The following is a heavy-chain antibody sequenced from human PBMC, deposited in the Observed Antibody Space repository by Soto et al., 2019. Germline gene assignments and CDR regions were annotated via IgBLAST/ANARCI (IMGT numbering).Heavy chain of an antibody. CDR1: GFTFSSYG. D-gene: IGHD3-22*01. J-gene: IGHJ4*02. CDR3: AKEWVYDSSGWSFDY. V-gene: IGHV3-30*18. Sequence: GGSLRLSCAASGFTFSSYGMHWVRQAPGKGLEWVAVISDDGSNKYYADSVKGRFTISRDNSKNTLYLQMNSLRAEDTALYYCAKEWVYDSSGWSFDYWGQGTLVTVSS. CDR2: ISDDGSNK.